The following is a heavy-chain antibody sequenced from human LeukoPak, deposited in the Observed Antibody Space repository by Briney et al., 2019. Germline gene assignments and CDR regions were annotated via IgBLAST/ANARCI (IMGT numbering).Heavy chain of an antibody. D-gene: IGHD3-16*01. Sequence: GGSLRLSCAASGFTVSSNDMSWVRQAPGKGLEWVSIIYSGYGTYYADSVKGRFTISRDNSKNTLYLQMNSLRAEDTAVYCCATAEGENWGQGTLVTVSS. CDR1: GFTVSSND. V-gene: IGHV3-53*01. CDR3: ATAEGEN. J-gene: IGHJ4*02. CDR2: IYSGYGT.